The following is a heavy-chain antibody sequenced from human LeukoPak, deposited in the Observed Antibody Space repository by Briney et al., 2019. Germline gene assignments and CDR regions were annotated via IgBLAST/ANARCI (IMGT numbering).Heavy chain of an antibody. CDR2: INPSGGST. V-gene: IGHV1-46*01. CDR3: ARDHYDSSGYYPPGY. J-gene: IGHJ4*02. Sequence: ASVKVSCKASGYTFTSYYMHWVRQAPGQGLEWVGIINPSGGSTSYAQKFQGRVTMTRDTSTSTVYMELSSLRSEDTAVYYCARDHYDSSGYYPPGYWGQGTLVTVSS. CDR1: GYTFTSYY. D-gene: IGHD3-22*01.